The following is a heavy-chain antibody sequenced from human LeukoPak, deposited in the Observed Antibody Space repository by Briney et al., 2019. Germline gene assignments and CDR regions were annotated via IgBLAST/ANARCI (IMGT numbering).Heavy chain of an antibody. V-gene: IGHV4-39*07. D-gene: IGHD3-22*01. J-gene: IGHJ3*02. CDR3: ARGAMIDAFDI. CDR1: GGSMSSTSYY. Sequence: SETLSLTCTVSGGSMSSTSYYWGWIRQPPGEGLEWIGSIYYSGSTYYKPSLKSRVTISVDTSKNQFSLKLSSVTAADTAVYYCARGAMIDAFDIWGQGTMVTVSS. CDR2: IYYSGST.